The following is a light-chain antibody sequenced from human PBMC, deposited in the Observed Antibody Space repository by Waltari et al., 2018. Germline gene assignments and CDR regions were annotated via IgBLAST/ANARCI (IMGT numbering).Light chain of an antibody. Sequence: SSVLTQSPSVSVAPGQTARIPCGGDNIGSKSGHWYQQKPGQAPVLVVYDDSDRPSGIPERFSGSNSGNTATLTISRVEAGDEADYYCQVWDGSSDHWVFGGGTKLTVL. CDR2: DDS. V-gene: IGLV3-21*02. CDR3: QVWDGSSDHWV. J-gene: IGLJ3*02. CDR1: NIGSKS.